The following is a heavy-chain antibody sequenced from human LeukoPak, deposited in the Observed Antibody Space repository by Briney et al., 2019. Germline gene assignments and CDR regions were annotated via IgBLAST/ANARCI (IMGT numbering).Heavy chain of an antibody. V-gene: IGHV4-59*01. J-gene: IGHJ4*02. CDR2: IDYSGSS. D-gene: IGHD7-27*01. Sequence: SETLSPTCTVSGGSISGYYRSWIRQPPGKGLEWIGYIDYSGSSNSNPSLRSRATISVDTSKNQFSLKVNSVTAAGTAVYYCARGRVPGDYWGQGTLVTVSS. CDR3: ARGRVPGDY. CDR1: GGSISGYY.